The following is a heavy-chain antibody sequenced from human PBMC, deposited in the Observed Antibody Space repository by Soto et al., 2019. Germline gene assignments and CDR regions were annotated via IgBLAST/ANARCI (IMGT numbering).Heavy chain of an antibody. CDR1: GYSFTSYW. V-gene: IGHV5-51*01. J-gene: IGHJ3*02. CDR3: ARRVVAANPEAFDI. CDR2: IYSGDSDT. D-gene: IGHD2-15*01. Sequence: GESLKISCKGSGYSFTSYWIGWVRQMPGKGLEWMGIIYSGDSDTRYSPSFQGQVTISADKFISTAYLQWSSPKASDTAMYYCARRVVAANPEAFDIWGQGTMVTVSS.